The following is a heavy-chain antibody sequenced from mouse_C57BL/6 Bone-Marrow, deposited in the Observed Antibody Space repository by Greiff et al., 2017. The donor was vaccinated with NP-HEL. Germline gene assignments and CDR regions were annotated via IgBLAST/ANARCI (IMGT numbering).Heavy chain of an antibody. V-gene: IGHV1-54*01. CDR2: INPGSGGT. CDR3: ARDPYGNPWYFDV. D-gene: IGHD2-1*01. J-gene: IGHJ1*03. Sequence: QVHVKQSGAELVRPGTSVKVSCKASGYAFTNYLIEWVKQRPGQGLEWIGVINPGSGGTNYNEKFKGKATLTADKSSSTAYMQLSSLTSEDSAVYFCARDPYGNPWYFDVWGTGTTVTVSS. CDR1: GYAFTNYL.